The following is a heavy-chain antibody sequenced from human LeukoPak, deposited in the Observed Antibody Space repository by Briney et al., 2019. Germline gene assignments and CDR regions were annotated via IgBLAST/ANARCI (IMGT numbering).Heavy chain of an antibody. V-gene: IGHV3-48*04. CDR1: AFRFSSFA. J-gene: IGHJ4*02. D-gene: IGHD2-8*02. Sequence: GGSLRLSCAASAFRFSSFAMTWVRQAPGKGLEWISFISYSSSTTYYADSVKGRFTISRDNAKSSLYLEMKSLRVEDTAVYYCARDATETRILVVAKDYLDFWGQGTQVVVSS. CDR3: ARDATETRILVVAKDYLDF. CDR2: ISYSSSTT.